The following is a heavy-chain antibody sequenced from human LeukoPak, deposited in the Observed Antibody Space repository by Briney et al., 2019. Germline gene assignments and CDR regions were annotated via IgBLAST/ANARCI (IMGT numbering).Heavy chain of an antibody. CDR1: GFTFSDYY. J-gene: IGHJ4*02. D-gene: IGHD3-22*01. Sequence: GGSLRLSCAASGFTFSDYYMSWIRQAPGKGLGWVSYISSSSSYTNYADSVKGRFTISRHNSKNTLYLQMNSLRAEDTAVYYCATTEYYYDSSGYELAYWGQGTLVTVSS. CDR3: ATTEYYYDSSGYELAY. V-gene: IGHV3-11*03. CDR2: ISSSSSYT.